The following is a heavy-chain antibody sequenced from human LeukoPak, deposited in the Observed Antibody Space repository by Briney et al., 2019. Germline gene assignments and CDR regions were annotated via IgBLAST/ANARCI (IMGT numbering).Heavy chain of an antibody. Sequence: PGGSLRLSCAASGFIVSNKYMAWVRQTPGKGLEWDSVIYTGGSTYYADSVKGRFTISRDNPKNTVHLQMNRLRVEDTAVYYCATTVISGSDGMDVWGQGTTVTVSS. CDR3: ATTVISGSDGMDV. D-gene: IGHD4-11*01. J-gene: IGHJ6*02. CDR2: IYTGGST. CDR1: GFIVSNKY. V-gene: IGHV3-53*01.